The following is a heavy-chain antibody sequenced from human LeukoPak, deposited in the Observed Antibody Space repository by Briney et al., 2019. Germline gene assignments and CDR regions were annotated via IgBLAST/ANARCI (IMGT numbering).Heavy chain of an antibody. CDR1: GYTFPGFY. V-gene: IGHV1-2*02. Sequence: ASVKVSCKASGYTFPGFYMHWVRQAPGQGLEWMGWINPDSGGTNYAQKFQGRVTVTRDTSISTAYMELSRLTSDDTAVYYCARLNSGYDYFDYWGQGTLVTVSS. CDR3: ARLNSGYDYFDY. D-gene: IGHD5-12*01. J-gene: IGHJ4*02. CDR2: INPDSGGT.